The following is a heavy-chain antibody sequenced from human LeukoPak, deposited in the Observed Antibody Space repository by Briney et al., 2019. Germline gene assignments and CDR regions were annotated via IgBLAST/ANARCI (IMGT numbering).Heavy chain of an antibody. Sequence: SETLSLTCTVSGGSISSGDYYWSWTRQPPGKGLEWIGYIYYSGSTYYNPSLKSRVTISVDTSKNQFSLKLSSVTAADTAVYYCARESTRMTLYDSSGYWGQGTLVTVSS. D-gene: IGHD3-22*01. J-gene: IGHJ4*02. CDR3: ARESTRMTLYDSSGY. CDR1: GGSISSGDYY. CDR2: IYYSGST. V-gene: IGHV4-30-4*08.